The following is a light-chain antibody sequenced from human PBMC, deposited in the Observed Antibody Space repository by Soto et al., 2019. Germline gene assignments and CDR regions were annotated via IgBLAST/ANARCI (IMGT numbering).Light chain of an antibody. CDR2: GAS. V-gene: IGKV1-12*01. CDR3: QQDDTFPYT. J-gene: IGKJ2*01. CDR1: QGIDRW. Sequence: DIPMTQSPSSVSAAVGDRVTITCRASQGIDRWLAWYQQKPGKAPKLLIFGASSLYSGVPSRFTAYGSGTDFTLTISSLQPEDFAIYYCQQDDTFPYTFGQGTRLEIK.